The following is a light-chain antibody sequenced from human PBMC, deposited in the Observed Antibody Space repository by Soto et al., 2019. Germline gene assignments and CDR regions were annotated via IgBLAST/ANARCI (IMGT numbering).Light chain of an antibody. CDR3: HQCASAPS. J-gene: IGKJ1*01. Sequence: EIVLTQSPGTLSLSTGERATLSCRASQSVSSSYLDWYQQKPGQAPRLLIYYTSSRATGIPDRFSGSGSGTDFTLAISSLEPQDFEVYYYHQCASAPSFGQGNKVELK. CDR2: YTS. CDR1: QSVSSSY. V-gene: IGKV3-20*01.